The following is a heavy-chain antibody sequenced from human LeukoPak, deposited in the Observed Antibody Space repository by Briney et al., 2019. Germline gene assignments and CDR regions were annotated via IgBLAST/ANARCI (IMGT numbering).Heavy chain of an antibody. CDR2: IYTSGST. D-gene: IGHD3-16*01. CDR3: AAYYDYVWAYAFDI. CDR1: GGSISGYY. J-gene: IGHJ3*02. Sequence: SETLSLTCTVSGGSISGYYWSWIRQPAGKGLEWIGRIYTSGSTNYNPSLKSRVTMSVDTSKNQFSLKLSSVTAADTAVYYCAAYYDYVWAYAFDIWGQGTMVTVSS. V-gene: IGHV4-4*07.